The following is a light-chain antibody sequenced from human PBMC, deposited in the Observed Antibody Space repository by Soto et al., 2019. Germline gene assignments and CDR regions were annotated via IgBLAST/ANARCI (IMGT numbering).Light chain of an antibody. Sequence: EIVLTQSPATLPVSQGERATLSCRASQSVSNNLAWYQQKPGQAPRLLIFGASPGATGIPARFSGSGSGTEFTLAISSVQSENFAVYYCQQYNKWPITFGGGTKVELK. V-gene: IGKV3-15*01. CDR3: QQYNKWPIT. CDR2: GAS. J-gene: IGKJ4*01. CDR1: QSVSNN.